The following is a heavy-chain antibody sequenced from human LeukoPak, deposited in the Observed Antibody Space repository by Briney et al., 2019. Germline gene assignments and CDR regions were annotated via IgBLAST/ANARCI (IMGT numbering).Heavy chain of an antibody. CDR1: GFTFSKAW. Sequence: GGSLRLSCAASGFTFSKAWMSWVRQAPGKGLEWVGQIKSKTDGGTTDYAAPEKGKFTISRDNSKNSHNMLMISLKTEDTAVYYCTTEDYGDSVPDYWGQGTLVTVSS. J-gene: IGHJ4*02. V-gene: IGHV3-15*01. D-gene: IGHD4-17*01. CDR3: TTEDYGDSVPDY. CDR2: IKSKTDGGTT.